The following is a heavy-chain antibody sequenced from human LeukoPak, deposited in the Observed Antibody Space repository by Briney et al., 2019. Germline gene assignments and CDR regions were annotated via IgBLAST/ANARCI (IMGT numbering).Heavy chain of an antibody. J-gene: IGHJ4*02. V-gene: IGHV3-7*01. CDR1: GFAFSSYW. D-gene: IGHD2/OR15-2a*01. CDR3: TRGPTRANSSDY. Sequence: GGSLRLSCGASGFAFSSYWMSWVRQAPGKGLEWVAKIKQDGSEKYYVESVKGRFTLSRDNAKNSLYLQMNSLRAEDTAVYYCTRGPTRANSSDYWGQGTLVTVSS. CDR2: IKQDGSEK.